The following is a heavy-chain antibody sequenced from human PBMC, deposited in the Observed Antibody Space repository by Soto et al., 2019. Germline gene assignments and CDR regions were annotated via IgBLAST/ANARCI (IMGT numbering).Heavy chain of an antibody. CDR2: IWFDGDYK. D-gene: IGHD3-10*01. Sequence: QVQLVESGGGVVQPGRSLRLSCEASGFIFSNYGMHWDRQAPGRGLEWVAVIWFDGDYKYYADSVKGRVLISRDNSKRTLYWQISGLRDEDTGLYYCGRASKSGSRGSGIILPRYYYFYGMDVWGQGTAVTVSS. CDR1: GFIFSNYG. CDR3: GRASKSGSRGSGIILPRYYYFYGMDV. V-gene: IGHV3-33*01. J-gene: IGHJ6*02.